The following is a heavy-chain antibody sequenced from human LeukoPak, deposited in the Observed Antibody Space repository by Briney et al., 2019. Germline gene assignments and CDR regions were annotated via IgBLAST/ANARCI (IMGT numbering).Heavy chain of an antibody. D-gene: IGHD4-17*01. CDR2: IRYDGSNK. CDR3: AKVLSPTVTTWGLDY. J-gene: IGHJ4*02. CDR1: GFTFNTFA. Sequence: GGSLRLSCAATGFTFNTFAMHWVRQAPGKGLEWVAFIRYDGSNKYYADSVKGRFTISRDNSKNTLYLQMNSLRAEDTAVYYCAKVLSPTVTTWGLDYWGQGTLVTVSS. V-gene: IGHV3-30*02.